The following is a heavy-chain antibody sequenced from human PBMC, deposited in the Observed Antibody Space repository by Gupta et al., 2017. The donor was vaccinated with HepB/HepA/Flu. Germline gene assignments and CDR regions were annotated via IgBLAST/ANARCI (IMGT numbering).Heavy chain of an antibody. D-gene: IGHD3-10*01. V-gene: IGHV3-23*01. Sequence: VLLLESGGDLVQPGRALMLSCTGVGFAFTTTFALGWVRRGPGKGRGWVAAISGISRLIKNADSVKGRFTISRENSKNTMYMEMNRLRVEDTANYYCAKGGIGTAFSLWGQGTLVIVSS. CDR3: AKGGIGTAFSL. CDR2: ISGISRLI. J-gene: IGHJ1*01. CDR1: GFAFTTTFA.